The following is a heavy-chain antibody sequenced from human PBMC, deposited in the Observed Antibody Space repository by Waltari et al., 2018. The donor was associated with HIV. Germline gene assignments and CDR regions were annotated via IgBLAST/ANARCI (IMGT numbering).Heavy chain of an antibody. CDR2: VNPQSGAS. J-gene: IGHJ4*01. CDR1: GYTFKDYL. D-gene: IGHD4-17*01. V-gene: IGHV1-2*06. Sequence: QVHLVQSGAEVNRPGASVKVSCKTSGYTFKDYLLHWVRQAPGQGLQWMGRVNPQSGASLFAPNFQGRVSMTKDTSFSTAYMELSNLTSDDSAIYYCARECLADDYGDFYFDFWGQGTLVTVSS. CDR3: ARECLADDYGDFYFDF.